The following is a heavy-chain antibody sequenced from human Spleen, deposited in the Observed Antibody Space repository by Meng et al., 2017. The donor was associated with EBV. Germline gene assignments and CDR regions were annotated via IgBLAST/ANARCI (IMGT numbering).Heavy chain of an antibody. Sequence: QVQLVESGGGVVQPGRSLRLSCAASGFIFSDYAMHWVRQAPGKGLEWVAFISYDGREQFFADAVKGRFTISRDNSRNTLYLQMNSLRFDDTAVFYCVRDLLGMHFDHWGQGALVTVSS. CDR2: ISYDGREQ. D-gene: IGHD1-26*01. J-gene: IGHJ4*02. CDR1: GFIFSDYA. V-gene: IGHV3-30*04. CDR3: VRDLLGMHFDH.